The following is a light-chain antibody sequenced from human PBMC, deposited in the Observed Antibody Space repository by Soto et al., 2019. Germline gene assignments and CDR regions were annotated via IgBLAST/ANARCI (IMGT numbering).Light chain of an antibody. CDR2: AAS. Sequence: DIQMTQSPSSLSASVGDTVTFTCRASQSISEYLNWYQQKPGKAPRLLIYAASNLDNGVPSRFSGSGSETTFTLTIRSLQPEDFATYYCQQTYSFPRTFGQGTKVEV. CDR3: QQTYSFPRT. CDR1: QSISEY. V-gene: IGKV1-39*01. J-gene: IGKJ1*01.